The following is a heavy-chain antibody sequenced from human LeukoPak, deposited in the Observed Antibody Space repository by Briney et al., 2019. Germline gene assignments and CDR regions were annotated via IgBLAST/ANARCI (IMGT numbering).Heavy chain of an antibody. D-gene: IGHD2-8*01. J-gene: IGHJ4*02. Sequence: SETLSLTCAVYGGSFSGYYWSWIRQPPGKGLEWIGYIYYSGSTYYNPSLKSRVTISVDPSENLFSLKLTSVTVADTAVYYCARDGDWGQGTLVTVSS. CDR2: IYYSGST. CDR3: ARDGD. CDR1: GGSFSGYY. V-gene: IGHV4-34*01.